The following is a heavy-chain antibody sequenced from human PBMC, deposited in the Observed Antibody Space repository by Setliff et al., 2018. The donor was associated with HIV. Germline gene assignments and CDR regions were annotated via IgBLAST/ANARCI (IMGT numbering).Heavy chain of an antibody. CDR3: ARPYDSLYG. Sequence: SETLSLTCTVSGDSISNSDFYWGWIRQSPGKGLEWIGSIYYRGATYYNPTLQSRVTISADTSKNQFYLKLTSVTAADTAIYYCARPYDSLYGWGQGVLVTVSS. CDR1: GDSISNSDFY. D-gene: IGHD3-22*01. V-gene: IGHV4-39*01. J-gene: IGHJ4*02. CDR2: IYYRGAT.